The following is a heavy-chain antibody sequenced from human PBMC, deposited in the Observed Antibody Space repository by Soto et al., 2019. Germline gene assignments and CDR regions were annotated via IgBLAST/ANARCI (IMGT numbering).Heavy chain of an antibody. CDR3: VRDRADFSSTYYHYFSV. CDR1: SYPGAAGQY. V-gene: IGHV4-38-2*02. J-gene: IGHJ2*01. D-gene: IGHD6-13*01. Sequence: PSETLSLTCDVSSYPGAAGQYWGWIRQPPGKGLEWLGCFHESGPTYYRPSLKSRLAISVDMSKSQVSLNLTSVTAADTAVYYCVRDRADFSSTYYHYFSVWGRGTLVTVSS. CDR2: FHESGPT.